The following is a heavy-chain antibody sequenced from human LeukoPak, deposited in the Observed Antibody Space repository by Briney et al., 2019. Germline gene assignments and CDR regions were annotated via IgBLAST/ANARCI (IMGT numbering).Heavy chain of an antibody. CDR3: ARDRGYDSSGYDY. CDR1: GYSISSGYY. Sequence: PSETLSLTCTVSGYSISSGYYWGWIRQPPGKGLEWIGSIYHSGSTYYNPSLKSRVTISVDTSKNQFSLKLSSVTAADTAVYYCARDRGYDSSGYDYWGQGTLVTVSS. J-gene: IGHJ4*02. D-gene: IGHD3-22*01. CDR2: IYHSGST. V-gene: IGHV4-38-2*02.